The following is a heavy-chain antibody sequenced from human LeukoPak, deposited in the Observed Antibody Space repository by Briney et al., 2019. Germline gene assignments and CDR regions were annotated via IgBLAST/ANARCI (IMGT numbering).Heavy chain of an antibody. CDR3: ARGKPASGSFYKDQYHYMDV. V-gene: IGHV1-69*13. Sequence: SVKVSCKSSGGTLSGCGISWVRQAPGQGPDWMGGIILRFGTGNYAQKFQGRVTITADESTNTAYMEMSSLKSEDTAIYYCARGKPASGSFYKDQYHYMDVWGKGTAVTISS. D-gene: IGHD1-26*01. CDR2: IILRFGTG. J-gene: IGHJ6*03. CDR1: GGTLSGCG.